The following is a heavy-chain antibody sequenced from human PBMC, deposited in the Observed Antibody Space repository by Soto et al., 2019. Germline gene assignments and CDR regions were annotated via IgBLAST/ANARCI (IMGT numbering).Heavy chain of an antibody. CDR3: AAEKLNYYDSSGYYPPGYYGMDV. D-gene: IGHD3-22*01. CDR2: IVVGSGNT. CDR1: GYTFTSYG. J-gene: IGHJ6*02. V-gene: IGHV1-58*01. Sequence: ASVKVSCKASGYTFTSYGVSWGRLARGQRLEWIGWIVVGSGNTNYAQKFQERVTITRDMSTSTAYMELSSLRSEDTAVYYCAAEKLNYYDSSGYYPPGYYGMDVWGQGTTVTSP.